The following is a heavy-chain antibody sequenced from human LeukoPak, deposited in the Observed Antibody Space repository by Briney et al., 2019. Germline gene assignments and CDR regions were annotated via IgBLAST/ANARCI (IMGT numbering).Heavy chain of an antibody. Sequence: GGSLRLSCAASGFMFTSYAMSWVRQAPGKGLEWVAAISGGGTTTYYGDSVKGWFTISRDTSKKTLYLEMSSLRAEDTAIYYCAKELVAAAGLYFDYWGQGTLVTVSS. CDR2: ISGGGTTT. D-gene: IGHD6-13*01. CDR3: AKELVAAAGLYFDY. V-gene: IGHV3-23*01. CDR1: GFMFTSYA. J-gene: IGHJ4*02.